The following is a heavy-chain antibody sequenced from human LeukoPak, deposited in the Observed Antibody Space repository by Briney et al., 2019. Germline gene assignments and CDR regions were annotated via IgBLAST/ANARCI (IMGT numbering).Heavy chain of an antibody. V-gene: IGHV1-69*13. CDR3: ARTTGYSSSWLYYYYYYMDV. Sequence: SVKVSCKASGGTFSSYAISWVRQAPGQGLEWMGGIIPIFGTANYAQKFQGRVTITADESTSTAYMELSSLRSEDTAVYYCARTTGYSSSWLYYYYYYMDVWGKGTTVTVSS. D-gene: IGHD6-13*01. CDR2: IIPIFGTA. CDR1: GGTFSSYA. J-gene: IGHJ6*03.